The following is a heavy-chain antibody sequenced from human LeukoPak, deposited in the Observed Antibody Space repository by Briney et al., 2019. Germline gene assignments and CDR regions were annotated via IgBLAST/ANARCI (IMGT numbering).Heavy chain of an antibody. CDR2: ISHDGRNK. V-gene: IGHV3-30*02. CDR1: GFTFSRYG. Sequence: GGSLRLSCEASGFTFSRYGMRWVRQGPGKGVEGVALISHDGRNKIYTDSVKGRFTISRDNSKNTVYLQMNSLRPEDTAVYYCAKPRGGYYFDYWGQGTLVTVSS. D-gene: IGHD3-3*01. CDR3: AKPRGGYYFDY. J-gene: IGHJ4*02.